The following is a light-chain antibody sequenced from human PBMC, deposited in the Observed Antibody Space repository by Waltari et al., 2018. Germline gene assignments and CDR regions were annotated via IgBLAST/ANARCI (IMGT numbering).Light chain of an antibody. V-gene: IGLV2-14*01. CDR1: SCDIGAFNF. Sequence: QSGLTQPASVSGSPGQSITISCAATSCDIGAFNFISWYQQRPGKAPELLVYDVSPRPSGVSTRCSGSKSDNTAARTISGLQAEDEAVYYCSSFSSSTAGIFGGGTKVTVL. J-gene: IGLJ2*01. CDR3: SSFSSSTAGI. CDR2: DVS.